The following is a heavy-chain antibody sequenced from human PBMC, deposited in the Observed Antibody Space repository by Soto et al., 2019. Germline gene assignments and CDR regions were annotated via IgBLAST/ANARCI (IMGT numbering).Heavy chain of an antibody. CDR3: ARDRDRSSSQRFDY. Sequence: QVQLVESGGGVVQPERSLRLSCAASGFTFSSYAMHWVRQAPGKGLEWVAVISYDGSNKYYADSVKGRFTISRDNSKNTLYLQMNSLRAEDTAVYYCARDRDRSSSQRFDYWGQGTLVTVSS. D-gene: IGHD6-6*01. J-gene: IGHJ4*02. CDR2: ISYDGSNK. V-gene: IGHV3-30-3*01. CDR1: GFTFSSYA.